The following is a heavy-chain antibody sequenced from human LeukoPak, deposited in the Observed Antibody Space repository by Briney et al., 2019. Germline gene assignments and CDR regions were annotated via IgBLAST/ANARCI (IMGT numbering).Heavy chain of an antibody. D-gene: IGHD3-3*01. CDR3: ARSPGYYDFWSGYLGPLDAFDI. V-gene: IGHV4-61*01. J-gene: IGHJ3*02. CDR2: IYYSGST. CDR1: GGSVSSGSYY. Sequence: SGTLSLTCAVSGGSVSSGSYYWSWIRQPPGKGLEWIGYIYYSGSTNYNPSLKSRVTISVDTSKNQFSLKLSSVTAADTAVYYCARSPGYYDFWSGYLGPLDAFDIWGQGTMVTVSS.